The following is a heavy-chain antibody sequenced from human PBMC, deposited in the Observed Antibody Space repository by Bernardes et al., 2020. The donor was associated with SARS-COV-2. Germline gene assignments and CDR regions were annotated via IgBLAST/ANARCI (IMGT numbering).Heavy chain of an antibody. CDR3: ARDAYYYDRSGYYWGKYDYYGMDV. V-gene: IGHV3-33*01. Sequence: GGSLRLSCAASGFTFSSYGMHWVRQAPGKGLEWGAFIWYDGSNKNYADSVKGRFAISRDNSKNTLYLQMNSLRAEDTAVYYCARDAYYYDRSGYYWGKYDYYGMDVWGQGTTVTVSS. CDR2: IWYDGSNK. CDR1: GFTFSSYG. D-gene: IGHD3-22*01. J-gene: IGHJ6*02.